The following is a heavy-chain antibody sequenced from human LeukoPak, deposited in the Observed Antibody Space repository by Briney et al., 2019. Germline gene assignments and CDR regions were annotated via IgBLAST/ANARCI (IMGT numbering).Heavy chain of an antibody. J-gene: IGHJ4*02. CDR2: ISYDGSNK. CDR3: AKDLLTMVRGGFDY. Sequence: GGSLRLSCAASGFTFSSYGMHWVRQAPGKGLEWVAVISYDGSNKYYADSVKGRFTISRDNSKNTLYLQMNSLRAEDTAVYYCAKDLLTMVRGGFDYWGQGTLVTVSS. V-gene: IGHV3-30*18. D-gene: IGHD3-10*01. CDR1: GFTFSSYG.